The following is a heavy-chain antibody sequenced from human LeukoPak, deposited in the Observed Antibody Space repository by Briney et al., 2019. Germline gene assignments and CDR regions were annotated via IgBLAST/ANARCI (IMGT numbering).Heavy chain of an antibody. V-gene: IGHV1-2*02. J-gene: IGHJ4*02. Sequence: ASVKVSCKTSEYTFTGYYMYWVRQAPGQGLELMGWIKPNSGGTNYAQKFQGRVTMTRDTSISTAYMELSRLRSDDTAVYYCARGPHGRIYDILTGFDYWGQGTLVTVSS. D-gene: IGHD3-9*01. CDR3: ARGPHGRIYDILTGFDY. CDR2: IKPNSGGT. CDR1: EYTFTGYY.